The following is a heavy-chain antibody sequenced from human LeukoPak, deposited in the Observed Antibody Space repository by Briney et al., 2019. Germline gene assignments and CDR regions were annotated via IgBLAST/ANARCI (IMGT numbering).Heavy chain of an antibody. J-gene: IGHJ4*02. CDR1: GFTFSGSA. Sequence: SGGSLRLSCAASGFTFSGSAMHWVRQASGKGLEWVGRIRSKANSYATAYAASVKGRFTISRDDSKNTAYLQMNSLKTEDTAAYYCTRDVLRKFDWSSPLFDYWGQGTLVTVSS. CDR2: IRSKANSYAT. CDR3: TRDVLRKFDWSSPLFDY. V-gene: IGHV3-73*01. D-gene: IGHD3-9*01.